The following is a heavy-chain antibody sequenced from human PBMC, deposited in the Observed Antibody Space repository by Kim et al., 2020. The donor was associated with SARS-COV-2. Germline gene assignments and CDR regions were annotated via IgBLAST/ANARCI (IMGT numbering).Heavy chain of an antibody. CDR2: INHSGST. CDR3: ARKLGSSSWYGEDP. J-gene: IGHJ5*02. D-gene: IGHD6-13*01. V-gene: IGHV4-34*01. Sequence: SETLSLTCAVYGGSFSGYYWSWIRQPPGKGLEWIGEINHSGSTNYNPSLKSRVTISVDTSKNQFSLKLSSVTAADTAVYYCARKLGSSSWYGEDPWGQGTLVTVSS. CDR1: GGSFSGYY.